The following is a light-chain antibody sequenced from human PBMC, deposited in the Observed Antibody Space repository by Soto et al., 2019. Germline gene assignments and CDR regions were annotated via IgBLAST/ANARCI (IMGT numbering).Light chain of an antibody. J-gene: IGLJ3*02. V-gene: IGLV2-8*01. Sequence: QSALTQPPSASGSPGRSVTISCTGTSSDVRGYDYVSWFQQHPGKAPKLIIYEVTKRPSGVPDRFSASKSGNTASLTVSGLQAEDEADYYCSSFVAGNNYWVFGGGTKLTVL. CDR3: SSFVAGNNYWV. CDR1: SSDVRGYDY. CDR2: EVT.